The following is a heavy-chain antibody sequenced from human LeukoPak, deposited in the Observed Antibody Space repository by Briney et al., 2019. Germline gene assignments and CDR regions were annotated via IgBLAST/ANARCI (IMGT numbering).Heavy chain of an antibody. D-gene: IGHD3-22*01. CDR1: GFTFSSCA. Sequence: GGSLRLSCAASGFTFSSCAMSWVRQAPGKGLEWVSIISSSGVSTYYADSVKGRFTISRDNSKNTLYLQMNNLRAEDTAVYYCAKEENYYDSSGYRHNAYWGQGTLVTVSS. V-gene: IGHV3-23*01. CDR2: ISSSGVST. CDR3: AKEENYYDSSGYRHNAY. J-gene: IGHJ4*02.